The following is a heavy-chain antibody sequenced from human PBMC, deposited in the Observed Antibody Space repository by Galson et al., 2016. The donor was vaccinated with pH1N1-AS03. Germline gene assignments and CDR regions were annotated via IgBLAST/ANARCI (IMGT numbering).Heavy chain of an antibody. V-gene: IGHV1-2*02. J-gene: IGHJ3*02. CDR2: INPSSGGA. CDR1: GYSFSDYY. D-gene: IGHD3-3*01. CDR3: VREHGMTIIGVILLGYAFDM. Sequence: SVKVSCKASGYSFSDYYIHWVRQAPGQGLEWVGWINPSSGGADYAQKSQGRVTMTRDTSISTVYMELSGLRSDDTAVYYCVREHGMTIIGVILLGYAFDMGGQGTMVTVSS.